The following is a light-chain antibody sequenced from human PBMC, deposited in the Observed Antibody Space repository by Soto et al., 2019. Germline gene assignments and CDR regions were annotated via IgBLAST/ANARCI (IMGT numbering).Light chain of an antibody. Sequence: QSVLTQPPSVSGAPGQRVTLSCSGSSSNVGINYVYWYQQLPGAAPRLVMYRNDKRPTGVPDRFSGSKSGTSASLAISGLRSEDEADYHCATWDDTLSGPVFGGGTKLTVL. CDR2: RND. V-gene: IGLV1-47*01. CDR1: SSNVGINY. CDR3: ATWDDTLSGPV. J-gene: IGLJ2*01.